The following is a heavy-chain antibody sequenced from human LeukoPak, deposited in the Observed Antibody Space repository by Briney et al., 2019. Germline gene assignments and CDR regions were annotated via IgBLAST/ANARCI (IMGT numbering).Heavy chain of an antibody. J-gene: IGHJ4*02. D-gene: IGHD3-10*01. Sequence: PSETLSLTCTVSGGSISNYYWSWIRQPPGKGLEWIGSIYYSGSTYYNPSLKSRVTISVDTSKNQFSLRLSSVTAADTAVYYCARDQDGSGSSPFDYWGQGTLVTVSS. CDR3: ARDQDGSGSSPFDY. V-gene: IGHV4-39*07. CDR2: IYYSGST. CDR1: GGSISNYY.